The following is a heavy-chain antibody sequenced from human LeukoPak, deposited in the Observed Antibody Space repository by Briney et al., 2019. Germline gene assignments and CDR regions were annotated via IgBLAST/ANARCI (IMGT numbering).Heavy chain of an antibody. J-gene: IGHJ4*02. CDR2: IRSTAYGGTT. Sequence: GGSLRLSCAASGFTFSSYAMTWVRQARGKGLEWVGFIRSTAYGGTTEYAASVKGRFTISRDDSKSIAYLQMNSLQTEDTAVYYCARVITATFDYWGQGTLVTVSS. D-gene: IGHD5-18*01. CDR3: ARVITATFDY. V-gene: IGHV3-49*04. CDR1: GFTFSSYA.